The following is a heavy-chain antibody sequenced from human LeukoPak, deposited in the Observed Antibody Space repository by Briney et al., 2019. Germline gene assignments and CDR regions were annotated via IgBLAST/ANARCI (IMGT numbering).Heavy chain of an antibody. CDR3: ASGGGSYGRWYFDL. CDR2: IYYSWST. Sequence: PSETLSLTCAVYGGSFSGYYWSWIRQPPGKGLQWIGYIYYSWSTNYNPSLKSRVTISVDTSKNQFSLKLSSVTAADTAVYYCASGGGSYGRWYFDLWGRGTLVTVSS. D-gene: IGHD1-26*01. J-gene: IGHJ2*01. V-gene: IGHV4-59*01. CDR1: GGSFSGYY.